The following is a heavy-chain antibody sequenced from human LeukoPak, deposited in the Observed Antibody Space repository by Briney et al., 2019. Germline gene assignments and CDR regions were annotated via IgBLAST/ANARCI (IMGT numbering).Heavy chain of an antibody. Sequence: ASVKVSCKASGYTFTSYYMHWVRQAPGQGLEWMGIINPSGGSTSYAQKFQGRVTMTRDTSTSTVYKELSSLRSEDTAVYYCGRRFYDSSGYYDDAFDTWGQGTMVTVSS. CDR3: GRRFYDSSGYYDDAFDT. CDR1: GYTFTSYY. D-gene: IGHD3-22*01. J-gene: IGHJ3*02. CDR2: INPSGGST. V-gene: IGHV1-46*01.